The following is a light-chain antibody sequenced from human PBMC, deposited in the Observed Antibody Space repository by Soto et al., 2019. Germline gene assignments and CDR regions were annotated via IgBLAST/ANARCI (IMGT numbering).Light chain of an antibody. Sequence: DIQMTQSPSSLSASVGDRVTISCRTSQAIYNYLAWYQQKPGKVPKLLISAASTLQSGVPSRFSGSGSGTDFTLTISSLQPEDFATYYCQKYNRAPFTFGPGTKVDVK. V-gene: IGKV1-27*01. CDR2: AAS. J-gene: IGKJ3*01. CDR1: QAIYNY. CDR3: QKYNRAPFT.